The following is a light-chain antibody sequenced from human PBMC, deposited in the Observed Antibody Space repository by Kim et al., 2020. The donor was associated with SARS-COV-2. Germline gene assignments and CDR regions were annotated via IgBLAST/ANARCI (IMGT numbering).Light chain of an antibody. CDR2: YDS. CDR1: NIGSKS. Sequence: APGKTAGITCGGNNIGSKSVHGYQQKPGQAPVLVIYYDSDRPSGIPERFSGSNSGNTATLTISRVEAGDEADYYCQVWDSSSDHWVFGGGTKLTVL. V-gene: IGLV3-21*04. CDR3: QVWDSSSDHWV. J-gene: IGLJ3*02.